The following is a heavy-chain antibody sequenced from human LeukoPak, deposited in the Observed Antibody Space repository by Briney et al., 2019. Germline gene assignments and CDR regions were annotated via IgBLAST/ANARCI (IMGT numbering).Heavy chain of an antibody. V-gene: IGHV1-18*01. CDR2: ISAYNGNT. D-gene: IGHD3-3*01. Sequence: GASVTVSCKASGYTFTSYGISWVRQAPGQGLEWMGWISAYNGNTNYAQKFQGRVTMTTDTSTSTAYMELRSLRSDDTAVYYCAWSRYYVPFYYMDVWGKGTTVIVSS. CDR1: GYTFTSYG. CDR3: AWSRYYVPFYYMDV. J-gene: IGHJ6*03.